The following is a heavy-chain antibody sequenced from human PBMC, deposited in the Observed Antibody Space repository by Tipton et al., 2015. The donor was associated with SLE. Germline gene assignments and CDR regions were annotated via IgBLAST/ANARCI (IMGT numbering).Heavy chain of an antibody. CDR3: ARSPGRLRSMDY. D-gene: IGHD3-3*01. Sequence: TLSLTCTVSGGSISSGGYYWSWIRQHPGKGLEWIGYTYYSGSTNYKPSLKSRVTISVDTSKNQFSLKLNSVTAADTAMYFCARSPGRLRSMDYWGQGTLVTVSS. J-gene: IGHJ4*02. CDR2: TYYSGST. CDR1: GGSISSGGYY. V-gene: IGHV4-61*08.